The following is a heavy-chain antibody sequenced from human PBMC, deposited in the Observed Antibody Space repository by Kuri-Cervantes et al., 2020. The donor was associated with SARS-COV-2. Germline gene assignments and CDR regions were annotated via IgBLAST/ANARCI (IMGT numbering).Heavy chain of an antibody. D-gene: IGHD5-18*01. CDR2: ISSCSSYL. Sequence: GGSLRLSCAASGFTVSSYSMNWVRQAPGKGLEWVSSISSCSSYLYYADPVKGRFTISRDNVKNHLYLQMNSLRGEDTAVYYCVRVHSYGPQDYYYYGMDGWGQGTTVTVSS. CDR3: VRVHSYGPQDYYYYGMDG. J-gene: IGHJ6*02. V-gene: IGHV3-21*01. CDR1: GFTVSSYS.